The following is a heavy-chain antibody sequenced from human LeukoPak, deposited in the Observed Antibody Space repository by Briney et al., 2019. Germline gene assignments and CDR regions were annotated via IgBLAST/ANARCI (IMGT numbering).Heavy chain of an antibody. D-gene: IGHD3-9*01. V-gene: IGHV1-3*01. CDR2: INAGNGNT. Sequence: ASVKVSCKASGYTFTSYAMHWVRQAPGQRLEWMGWINAGNGNTKYSQKFQGRVTITRDTSASTAYMELSSLRSEDTAVYYCARMYYDILTGYYSGAFDIWGQGTTVTVSS. J-gene: IGHJ3*02. CDR3: ARMYYDILTGYYSGAFDI. CDR1: GYTFTSYA.